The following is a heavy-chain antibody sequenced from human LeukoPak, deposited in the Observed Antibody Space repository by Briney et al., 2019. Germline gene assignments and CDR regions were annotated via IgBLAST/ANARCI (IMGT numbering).Heavy chain of an antibody. Sequence: SETLSLTCTVSGGSISSYYWSWFRHSPGKGLEWIGYIYYSGSTNYNPSLKSRVTISVDTSKNQFSLKLTSVTAADTAVYYCARGGTVVNGFDYWGQGTLVTVSS. CDR2: IYYSGST. CDR3: ARGGTVVNGFDY. D-gene: IGHD4-23*01. CDR1: GGSISSYY. J-gene: IGHJ4*02. V-gene: IGHV4-59*01.